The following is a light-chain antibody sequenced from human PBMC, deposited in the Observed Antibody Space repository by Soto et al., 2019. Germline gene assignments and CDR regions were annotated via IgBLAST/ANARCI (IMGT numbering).Light chain of an antibody. J-gene: IGLJ2*01. CDR2: DVS. V-gene: IGLV2-14*01. CDR3: SSYKRSSTLV. Sequence: QSALTQHASVSGSPGQSITISCTGTSSDTGGHNFVSWHQQHAGKAPILLIFDVSNRPSGISDRFSGSKSGNTASLTISGLRAEDEADYYCSSYKRSSTLVFGGGTKLTVL. CDR1: SSDTGGHNF.